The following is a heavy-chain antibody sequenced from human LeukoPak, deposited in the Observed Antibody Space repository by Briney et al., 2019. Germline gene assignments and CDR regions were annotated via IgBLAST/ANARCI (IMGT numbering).Heavy chain of an antibody. Sequence: SETLSLTCTVSGGSISSYYWSWIRQPPGKGLEWIGYIYTGGSTNYNPSLKSRVTISVDTSKNQFALKLSSVTAADTAVYYCARVVGGVGLDYWGQGTLVTVSS. J-gene: IGHJ4*02. CDR2: IYTGGST. D-gene: IGHD3-16*01. CDR1: GGSISSYY. V-gene: IGHV4-4*09. CDR3: ARVVGGVGLDY.